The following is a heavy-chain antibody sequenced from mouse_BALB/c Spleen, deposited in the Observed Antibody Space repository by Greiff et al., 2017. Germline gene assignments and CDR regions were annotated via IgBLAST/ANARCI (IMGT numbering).Heavy chain of an antibody. CDR3: ARDGYYFDY. CDR2: INPSTGYT. CDR1: GYTFTSYW. V-gene: IGHV1-7*01. J-gene: IGHJ2*01. Sequence: VQLVESGAELAKPGASVKMSCKASGYTFTSYWMHWVKQRPGQGLEWIGYINPSTGYTEYNQKFKDKATLTADKSSSTAYMQLSSLTSEDSAVYYCARDGYYFDYWGQGTTLTVSS. D-gene: IGHD2-3*01.